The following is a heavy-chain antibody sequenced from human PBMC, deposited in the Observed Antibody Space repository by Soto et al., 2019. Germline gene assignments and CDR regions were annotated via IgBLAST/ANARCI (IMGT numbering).Heavy chain of an antibody. D-gene: IGHD1-26*01. CDR1: GGSISSSTYY. V-gene: IGHV4-39*01. CDR3: ARQRPWARLDY. J-gene: IGHJ4*02. Sequence: SETLSLTCTVFGGSISSSTYYWGWIRQPPGKGLEWIGSMFYTGSTYYNPSLKSRVTKSVDTSKNQFSLKLSSVTAADTAVYYCARQRPWARLDYWGQGILVT. CDR2: MFYTGST.